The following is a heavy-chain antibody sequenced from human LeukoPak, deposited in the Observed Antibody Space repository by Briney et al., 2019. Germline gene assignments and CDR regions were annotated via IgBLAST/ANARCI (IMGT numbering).Heavy chain of an antibody. CDR2: VSSSSTTK. D-gene: IGHD4-11*01. CDR3: ARDKDYVNYPFDY. Sequence: GGSLRLSCAASGFNFGTYSMNWVRQAPGKGLEWVSHVSSSSTTKYYADSVKGRFTISRDNAKNSLFLQMNSLRDEDTAVYYCARDKDYVNYPFDYWGQGTRVTVSS. CDR1: GFNFGTYS. V-gene: IGHV3-48*02. J-gene: IGHJ4*02.